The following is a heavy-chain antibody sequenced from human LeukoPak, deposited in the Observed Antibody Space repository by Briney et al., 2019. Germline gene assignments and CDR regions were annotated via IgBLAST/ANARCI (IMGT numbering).Heavy chain of an antibody. CDR2: INSDGSIT. Sequence: GGSLRLSCAASGFTFSSYAMSWVRQAPGKGLVWVSRINSDGSITTYADSVKGRFTISRDNAKNTLYLQMNSLRAEDTAVYYCASQYYYDSSGHYREHDYWGQGTLVTVSS. CDR3: ASQYYYDSSGHYREHDY. V-gene: IGHV3-74*01. CDR1: GFTFSSYA. J-gene: IGHJ4*02. D-gene: IGHD3-22*01.